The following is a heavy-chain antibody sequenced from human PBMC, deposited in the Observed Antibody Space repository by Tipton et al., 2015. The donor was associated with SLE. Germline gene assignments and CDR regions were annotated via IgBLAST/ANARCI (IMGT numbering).Heavy chain of an antibody. CDR3: VKDVLGTGFYFDS. CDR2: IWYDGSDQ. Sequence: SLRLSCAASGFTFSSFGIHWVRQAPGKGLEWVAVIWYDGSDQYYGNSVKGRFTISRDNSKNMLYLQMNSLRAEDTALYYCVKDVLGTGFYFDSWGQGALVTVSS. CDR1: GFTFSSFG. J-gene: IGHJ4*02. V-gene: IGHV3-30*18. D-gene: IGHD3-16*01.